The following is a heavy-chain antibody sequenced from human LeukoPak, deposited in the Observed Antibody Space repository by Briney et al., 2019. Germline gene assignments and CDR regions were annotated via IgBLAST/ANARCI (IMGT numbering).Heavy chain of an antibody. Sequence: GGSLRLSCAASGFTFSSYAMSWVRQAPGKGLEWVSAISGSGGSTYYADSVKGRFTISRDNSKNTLYLQMNSLRAEDTAVYYCAKDPYYYGSGSHTPFDYWGQGTLVTVSS. CDR1: GFTFSSYA. V-gene: IGHV3-23*01. J-gene: IGHJ4*02. D-gene: IGHD3-10*01. CDR2: ISGSGGST. CDR3: AKDPYYYGSGSHTPFDY.